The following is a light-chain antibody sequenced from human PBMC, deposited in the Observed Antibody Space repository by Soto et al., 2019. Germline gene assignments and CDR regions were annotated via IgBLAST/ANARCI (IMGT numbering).Light chain of an antibody. J-gene: IGLJ2*01. V-gene: IGLV2-8*01. CDR2: EVN. CDR1: ISDVGGYNY. Sequence: QSVLTQPPSASGSPGQSVTISCTGTISDVGGYNYVSWYQHHPGKAPKLMIYEVNKRPSGVPDRFSGSKSGNTASLTVSGLQAEDEAEYHCSSYAGSDNVAFGGGTKLTVL. CDR3: SSYAGSDNVA.